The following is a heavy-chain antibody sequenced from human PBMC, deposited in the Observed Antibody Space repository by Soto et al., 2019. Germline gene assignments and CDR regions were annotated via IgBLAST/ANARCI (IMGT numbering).Heavy chain of an antibody. V-gene: IGHV1-69*13. CDR2: IIPIFGTA. D-gene: IGHD3-3*01. Sequence: SVKVSCKASGGTFSSYAISWVRQAPGQGLEWMGGIIPIFGTANYAQKFQGRVTITADESTSTAYMELSSLRSEDTAVYYCARAGTIFGVEIPVGLDVWGQGTTVTV. J-gene: IGHJ6*02. CDR1: GGTFSSYA. CDR3: ARAGTIFGVEIPVGLDV.